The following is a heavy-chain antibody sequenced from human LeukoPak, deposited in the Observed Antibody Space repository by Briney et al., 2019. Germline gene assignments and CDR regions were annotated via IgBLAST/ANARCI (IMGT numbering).Heavy chain of an antibody. D-gene: IGHD6-13*01. CDR3: ARVSSSSWWALDY. CDR1: GFTFSDYY. Sequence: GGSLRLSCAASGFTFSDYYMSWLRQAPGQALVWISFISGSGASIQNANSVKGRFTISRDNAKNSLYLQMNSLRAEDTAVYYCARVSSSSWWALDYWGQGTLVTVSS. J-gene: IGHJ4*02. V-gene: IGHV3-11*04. CDR2: ISGSGASI.